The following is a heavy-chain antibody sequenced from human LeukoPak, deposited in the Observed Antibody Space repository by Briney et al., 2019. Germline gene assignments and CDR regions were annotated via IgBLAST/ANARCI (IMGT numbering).Heavy chain of an antibody. CDR3: ARRPLELYNWFDP. V-gene: IGHV4-38-2*01. J-gene: IGHJ5*02. CDR2: IYHSGST. CDR1: GYSISSGYY. D-gene: IGHD1-7*01. Sequence: PSETLSLTCAVSGYSISSGYYWGWIRQPPGKGLEWIGSIYHSGSTYYNPSPKSRVTISVDTSKNQFSLKLSSVTAADTAVYYCARRPLELYNWFDPWGQGTLVTVSS.